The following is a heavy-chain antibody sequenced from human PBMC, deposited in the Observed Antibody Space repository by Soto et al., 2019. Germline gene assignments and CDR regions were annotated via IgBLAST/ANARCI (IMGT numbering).Heavy chain of an antibody. CDR1: GFTFSSYS. CDR2: ISSSSSYI. D-gene: IGHD2-2*01. V-gene: IGHV3-21*01. J-gene: IGHJ4*02. Sequence: GGSLRLSCAASGFTFSSYSMNWVRQAPGKGLEWVSSISSSSSYIYYADSVKGRFTISRDNAKNSLYLQMNSLRAEDTAVYYCARGVPEGEPSDYWGQGTLVTVSS. CDR3: ARGVPEGEPSDY.